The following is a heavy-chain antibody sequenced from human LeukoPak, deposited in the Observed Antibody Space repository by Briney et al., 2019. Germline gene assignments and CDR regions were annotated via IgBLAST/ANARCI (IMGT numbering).Heavy chain of an antibody. J-gene: IGHJ3*02. V-gene: IGHV1-2*06. CDR2: INPNSGGT. D-gene: IGHD3-10*01. Sequence: ASVKVSCKASGYTFTGYYMHWVRQAPGQGLEWMGRINPNSGGTNYAQKFQGRVTMTRDTSISTAYMELSRLRSDDTAVYYCAREWLSLDAFDIWGQGTVVTVSS. CDR3: AREWLSLDAFDI. CDR1: GYTFTGYY.